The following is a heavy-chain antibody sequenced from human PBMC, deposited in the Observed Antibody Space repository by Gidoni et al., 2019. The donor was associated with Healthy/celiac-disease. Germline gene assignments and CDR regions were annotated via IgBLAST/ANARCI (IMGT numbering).Heavy chain of an antibody. CDR2: RSYDGSNK. J-gene: IGHJ4*02. D-gene: IGHD3-10*01. CDR3: AREMYYYGSGSPFDY. V-gene: IGHV3-30*04. CDR1: GFPFSRYA. Sequence: QVQLVESGGGVVQPGRSLRLSCASSGFPFSRYAMHWVRQAPGKGLEWVAVRSYDGSNKYYADSVKGRFTIARDNSKNTLYLQMNSLRAEDTAVYYCAREMYYYGSGSPFDYWGQGTLVTVSS.